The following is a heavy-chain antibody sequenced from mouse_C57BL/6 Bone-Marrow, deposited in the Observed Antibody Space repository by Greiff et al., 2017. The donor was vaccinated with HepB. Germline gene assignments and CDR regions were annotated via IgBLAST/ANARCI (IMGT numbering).Heavy chain of an antibody. CDR2: IHPNSGST. Sequence: QVHVKQPGAELVKPGASVKLSCKASGYTFTSYWMHWVKQRPGQGLEWIGMIHPNSGSTNYNEKFKSKATLTVDKSSSTAYMQLSSLTSEDSAVYYCARTAFAYWGQGTLVTVSA. CDR3: ARTAFAY. V-gene: IGHV1-64*01. CDR1: GYTFTSYW. J-gene: IGHJ3*01.